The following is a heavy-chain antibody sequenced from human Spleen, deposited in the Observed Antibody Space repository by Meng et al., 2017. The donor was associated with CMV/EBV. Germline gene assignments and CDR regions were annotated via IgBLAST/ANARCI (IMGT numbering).Heavy chain of an antibody. Sequence: CAASGFPFSDYYMTWIRQAPGKGLEWLSHISSSGSIIYYADSVKGRFTISGDNAKESLYLQMNSLRAEDTAVYYCARDFSAVHNWLDSWGQGTLVTVSS. D-gene: IGHD1-26*01. V-gene: IGHV3-11*04. J-gene: IGHJ5*01. CDR1: GFPFSDYY. CDR3: ARDFSAVHNWLDS. CDR2: ISSSGSII.